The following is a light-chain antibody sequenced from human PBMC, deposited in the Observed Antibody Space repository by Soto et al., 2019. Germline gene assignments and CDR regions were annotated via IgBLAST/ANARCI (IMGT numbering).Light chain of an antibody. J-gene: IGLJ2*01. V-gene: IGLV2-14*01. CDR2: EVS. Sequence: QSALTQPASVSGSPGQSITISCTGTSSDVGGYNYVSWYQQHPGKAPKLIIYEVSNRPSGVSNRFSGSKSVNTASLTISGLQAEDEADYYCSSYTSSSPVVFGGGTKLTVL. CDR1: SSDVGGYNY. CDR3: SSYTSSSPVV.